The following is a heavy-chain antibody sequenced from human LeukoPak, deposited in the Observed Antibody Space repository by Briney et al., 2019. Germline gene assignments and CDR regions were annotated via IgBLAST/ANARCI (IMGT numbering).Heavy chain of an antibody. Sequence: GASVKVSCKASGYTFTSYYMHWVRQAPGQGLEWMGIINPSGGSTSYAQKFQGRVTMTEDTSTDTAYMELSSLRSEDTAVYYCATAGSETGHYSSTPRDYFDYWGQGTLVTVSS. CDR2: INPSGGST. D-gene: IGHD6-13*01. J-gene: IGHJ4*02. CDR3: ATAGSETGHYSSTPRDYFDY. V-gene: IGHV1-46*01. CDR1: GYTFTSYY.